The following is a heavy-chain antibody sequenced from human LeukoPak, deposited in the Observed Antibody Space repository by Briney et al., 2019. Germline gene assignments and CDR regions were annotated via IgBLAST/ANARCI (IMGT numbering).Heavy chain of an antibody. Sequence: GGSLRLSCAASGFTFSSYAMSWVRQAPGKGLEWVSSISGTGGSTYYADSVKDRFTISRDNSKNTLYLQMNSLRAEDTAVYYCAKAFYSSGWYFPFDPWGQGTLVTVSS. CDR2: ISGTGGST. V-gene: IGHV3-23*01. J-gene: IGHJ5*02. CDR3: AKAFYSSGWYFPFDP. CDR1: GFTFSSYA. D-gene: IGHD6-19*01.